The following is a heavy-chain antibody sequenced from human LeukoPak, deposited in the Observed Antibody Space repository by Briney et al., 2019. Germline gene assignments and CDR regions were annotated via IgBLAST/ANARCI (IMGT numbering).Heavy chain of an antibody. CDR1: GGSISSGSYY. J-gene: IGHJ6*03. Sequence: SETLSLTCTVSGGSISSGSYYWSWIRQPAGKGLEWIGEINHSGSTNYNPSLKSRVTISVDTSKNQFSLKLSSVTAADTAVYYCARYGSGSYYRYYYYMDVWGKGTTVTISS. CDR3: ARYGSGSYYRYYYYMDV. D-gene: IGHD3-10*01. V-gene: IGHV4-61*10. CDR2: INHSGST.